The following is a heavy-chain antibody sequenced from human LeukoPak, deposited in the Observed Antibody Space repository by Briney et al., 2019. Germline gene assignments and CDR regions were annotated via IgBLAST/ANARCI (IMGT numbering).Heavy chain of an antibody. V-gene: IGHV3-23*01. CDR2: IASTGSST. CDR1: GFTFSNYV. CDR3: AKDRSTAGEY. D-gene: IGHD6-13*01. J-gene: IGHJ4*02. Sequence: GGSLRLSCAASGFTFSNYVMSWVRQAPGKGLEWVSTIASTGSSTYFADSVMGRFTISRDNSKSTLYLQTKSLRAEDTAVYYCAKDRSTAGEYWGQGTLVTVSS.